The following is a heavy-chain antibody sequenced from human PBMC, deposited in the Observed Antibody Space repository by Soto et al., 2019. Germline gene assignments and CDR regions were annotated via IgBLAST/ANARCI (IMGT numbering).Heavy chain of an antibody. J-gene: IGHJ5*02. CDR3: ARVGAAARNWFHP. D-gene: IGHD6-25*01. Sequence: EVQLVESGGGLVQPGGSLRLSCAASGFTVSSNYMSWVRQAPGKGLEWVSVIYSGGSTYYADSVKGRFTISRDNSKNTLYLQMNSLRAEDTAVYYCARVGAAARNWFHPWGQGTLVTVSS. CDR2: IYSGGST. CDR1: GFTVSSNY. V-gene: IGHV3-66*01.